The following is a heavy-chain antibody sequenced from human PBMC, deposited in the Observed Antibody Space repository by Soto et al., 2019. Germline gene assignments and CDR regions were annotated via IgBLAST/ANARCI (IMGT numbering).Heavy chain of an antibody. V-gene: IGHV3-23*01. CDR1: GFTFSSYA. CDR2: ISGSGGST. CDR3: AKDLCSGGSCYYYYGMDV. J-gene: IGHJ6*02. D-gene: IGHD2-15*01. Sequence: EVQLLESGGGLVQPGGSLRLSCAASGFTFSSYAMSWVRQAPGKGLEWVSAISGSGGSTYYADSVKGRFTISRDNSKNTLYLQINSLRAEDTAVYYCAKDLCSGGSCYYYYGMDVWGQGTTVTVSS.